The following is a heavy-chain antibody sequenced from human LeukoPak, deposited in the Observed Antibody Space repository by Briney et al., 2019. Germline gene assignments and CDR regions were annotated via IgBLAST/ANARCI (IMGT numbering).Heavy chain of an antibody. Sequence: PSETLSLTCTVSGGSISSGNYHWIWIRQPAGKGLEWIGRIYSSGNTNYNPSLKSRVSISVDTSKNQFSLKLSSVTAADTAVYYCARGYSSSWYPNWFDPWGQGTLVTVSS. CDR3: ARGYSSSWYPNWFDP. J-gene: IGHJ5*02. CDR1: GGSISSGNYH. V-gene: IGHV4-61*02. CDR2: IYSSGNT. D-gene: IGHD6-13*01.